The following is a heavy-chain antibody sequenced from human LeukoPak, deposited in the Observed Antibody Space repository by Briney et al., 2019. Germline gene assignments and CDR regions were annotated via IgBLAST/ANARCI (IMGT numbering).Heavy chain of an antibody. J-gene: IGHJ5*02. CDR2: ISAYNGNT. V-gene: IGHV1-18*01. CDR1: GYTFTSCG. CDR3: ARYCSSTSCYRYWFDP. D-gene: IGHD2-2*01. Sequence: ASVKVSCKASGYTFTSCGISWVRQAPGQGLEWMGWISAYNGNTNYAQKLQGRVTMTTDTSTSTAYMELRSLRSDDTAVYYCARYCSSTSCYRYWFDPWGQGTLVTVSS.